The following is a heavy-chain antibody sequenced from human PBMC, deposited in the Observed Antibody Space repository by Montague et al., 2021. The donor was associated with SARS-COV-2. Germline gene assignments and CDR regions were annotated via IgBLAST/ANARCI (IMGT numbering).Heavy chain of an antibody. CDR1: GVSVTDYY. D-gene: IGHD3-16*01. Sequence: SETLSLTCTVSGVSVTDYYWSWIRQPSGRGLEWVGEVLYNKGTNFKPSLKSRVAISVDTYKNQFSLNLTSVTAADTAFYYCVRHSHYDGLNGPPDFWDQGTLVTVSS. CDR2: VLYNKGT. V-gene: IGHV4-59*08. J-gene: IGHJ4*02. CDR3: VRHSHYDGLNGPPDF.